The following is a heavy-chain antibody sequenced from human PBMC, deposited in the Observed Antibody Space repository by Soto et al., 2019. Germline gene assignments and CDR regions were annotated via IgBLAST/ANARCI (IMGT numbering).Heavy chain of an antibody. CDR3: ARAVAGSFNY. D-gene: IGHD6-19*01. Sequence: PGGSLRLSSAASEFSFSSYWMSWVRQAPGKGLEWVASIQQVGSDKYYVDSVKGRFTISRDNAKNSLYLQMNSLRAEDTAVYYCARAVAGSFNYWGQGTLVTVSS. CDR1: EFSFSSYW. CDR2: IQQVGSDK. V-gene: IGHV3-7*01. J-gene: IGHJ4*02.